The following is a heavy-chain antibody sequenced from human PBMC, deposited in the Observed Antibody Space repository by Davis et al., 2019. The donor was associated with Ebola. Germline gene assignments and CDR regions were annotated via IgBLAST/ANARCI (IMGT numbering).Heavy chain of an antibody. CDR2: IIPISGIP. J-gene: IGHJ4*02. CDR3: ARGGLHFDY. Sequence: AASVKVSCKASGGTFSIYTISWVRQAPGQGLEWMGGIIPISGIPSYAQKFQGRVTISADDSTSTVYMELSSLRSEDTAVYYCARGGLHFDYWGQGTLVTVSS. D-gene: IGHD5-12*01. CDR1: GGTFSIYT. V-gene: IGHV1-69*13.